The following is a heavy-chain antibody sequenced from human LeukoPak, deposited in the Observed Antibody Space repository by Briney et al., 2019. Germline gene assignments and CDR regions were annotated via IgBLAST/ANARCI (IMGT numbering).Heavy chain of an antibody. Sequence: SETLSLTCAVYGGSFSGYYWSWIRQPPGKGLEWIGEINHSGSTNYNPSLKSRVTISVDTSKNQFSLKLSSVTAADTAVYYCARGFNPYYFDYWGRGTLVTVSS. CDR2: INHSGST. CDR1: GGSFSGYY. J-gene: IGHJ4*02. CDR3: ARGFNPYYFDY. V-gene: IGHV4-34*01.